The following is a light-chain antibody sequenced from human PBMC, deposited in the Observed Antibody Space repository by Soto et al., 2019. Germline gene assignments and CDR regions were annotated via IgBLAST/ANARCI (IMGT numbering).Light chain of an antibody. CDR1: DIEDKS. J-gene: IGLJ1*01. V-gene: IGLV3-21*02. CDR2: DDY. CDR3: SSYTSSSTKV. Sequence: SYELTQAPSVSVAPGQTARITCGGSDIEDKSVHWYQQKPGQAPVLVMHDDYDRPSGIPERFSGSNSGNTATLTISGLQAEDEADYYCSSYTSSSTKVFGTGTSSPS.